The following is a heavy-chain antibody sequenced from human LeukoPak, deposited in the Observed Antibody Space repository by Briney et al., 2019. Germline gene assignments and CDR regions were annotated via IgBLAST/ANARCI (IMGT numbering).Heavy chain of an antibody. CDR1: GFTFSDYY. Sequence: QPGGSLRLSCAASGFTFSDYYMSWVRQAPGKGLEWVANIKQDGSEKYYVDSVKGRFTISRDNAKNSLYLQMNSLRAEDTAVYYCARDGGGTLEYAFDIWGQGTMVTVSS. D-gene: IGHD2-15*01. V-gene: IGHV3-7*01. CDR2: IKQDGSEK. CDR3: ARDGGGTLEYAFDI. J-gene: IGHJ3*02.